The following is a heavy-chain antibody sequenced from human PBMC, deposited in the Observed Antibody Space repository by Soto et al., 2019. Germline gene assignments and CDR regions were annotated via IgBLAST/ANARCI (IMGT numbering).Heavy chain of an antibody. Sequence: SVKVSCKVSGGTFSSYFINWVRQAPGQGLEWVGGIIPVFGTGSYAEKFQGRVTITADESTSTAYMELSRLRSDDTAVYYCARETPSAAAAYYYYGLDVWVQGTTVTFSS. CDR1: GGTFSSYF. CDR3: ARETPSAAAAYYYYGLDV. D-gene: IGHD6-13*01. CDR2: IIPVFGTG. J-gene: IGHJ6*02. V-gene: IGHV1-69*13.